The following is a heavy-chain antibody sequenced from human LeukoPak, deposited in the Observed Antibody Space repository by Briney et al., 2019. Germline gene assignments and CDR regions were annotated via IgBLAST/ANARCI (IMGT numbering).Heavy chain of an antibody. CDR1: GFTFSSYE. V-gene: IGHV3-48*03. CDR2: ISSSGSTI. J-gene: IGHJ4*02. D-gene: IGHD3-9*01. CDR3: ARVTLSPRDILTGYFDY. Sequence: GGSLRLSCAASGFTFSSYEMNWVRQAPGKGLEWVSYISSSGSTIYYADSVKGRFTISRDNAKNSLYLQMNSLRAEDTAVYYCARVTLSPRDILTGYFDYWGQETLVTVSS.